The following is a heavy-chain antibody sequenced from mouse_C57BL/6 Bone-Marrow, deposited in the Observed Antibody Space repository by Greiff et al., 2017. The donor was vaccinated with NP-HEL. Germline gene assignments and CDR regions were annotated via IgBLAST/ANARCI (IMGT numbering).Heavy chain of an antibody. J-gene: IGHJ2*01. D-gene: IGHD2-3*01. CDR3: ARRRWLLPFDY. CDR2: IFPYNGVS. Sequence: EVQLQQSGPELVKPGASVKLSCKASGYSFTGYYMHWVKQSHGHILDWIGYIFPYNGVSSYIQKFKGKATFTVDKSSSTAYMELRSLTSEDSAVYYCARRRWLLPFDYGGQGKTITVSS. CDR1: GYSFTGYY. V-gene: IGHV1-31*01.